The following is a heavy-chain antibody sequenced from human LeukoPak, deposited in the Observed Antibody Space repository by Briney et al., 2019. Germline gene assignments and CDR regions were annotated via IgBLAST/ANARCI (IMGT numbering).Heavy chain of an antibody. V-gene: IGHV3-48*04. D-gene: IGHD1-7*01. J-gene: IGHJ4*02. CDR1: GFTSSIYT. CDR2: ISSSGSTI. Sequence: PGGSLRLSCVASGFTSSIYTMNWVRQAPGKGLEWVSYISSSGSTIYYADSVKGRFTISRDNAKSSLYLQMNSLRAEDTAVYFCARETGTNDYWGQGTLVTVSS. CDR3: ARETGTNDY.